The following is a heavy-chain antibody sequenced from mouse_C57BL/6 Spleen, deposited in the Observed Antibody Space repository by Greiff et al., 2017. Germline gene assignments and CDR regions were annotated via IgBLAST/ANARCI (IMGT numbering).Heavy chain of an antibody. V-gene: IGHV5-4*01. Sequence: EVMLVESGEGLVKPGGSLKLSCAASGFTFSSYAMSWVRQTPEKRLEWVATISDGGSYTYYPDNVKGRFTISRDNAKNNLYLQMSHLKSEDTAMYYCARDGDYYGSSYVYWGQGTTLTVSS. J-gene: IGHJ2*01. CDR2: ISDGGSYT. CDR1: GFTFSSYA. D-gene: IGHD1-1*01. CDR3: ARDGDYYGSSYVY.